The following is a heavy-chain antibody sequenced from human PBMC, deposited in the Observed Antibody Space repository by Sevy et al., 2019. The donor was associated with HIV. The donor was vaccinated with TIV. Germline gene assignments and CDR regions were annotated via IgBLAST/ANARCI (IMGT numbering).Heavy chain of an antibody. CDR2: IRNDGSTK. V-gene: IGHV3-30*02. D-gene: IGHD4-17*01. CDR3: VKGPHPAVTTSYALDV. Sequence: GGSLRLSCAASGFTFKSYGMHWVRQAPGKGLEWVTFIRNDGSTKYYADSVWGRFTASRDNSKNTLYLHMNSLRPEDTAVYYCVKGPHPAVTTSYALDVWGQGTTVTVSS. J-gene: IGHJ6*02. CDR1: GFTFKSYG.